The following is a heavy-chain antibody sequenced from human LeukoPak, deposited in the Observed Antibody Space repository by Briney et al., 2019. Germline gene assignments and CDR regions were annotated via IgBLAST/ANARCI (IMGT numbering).Heavy chain of an antibody. Sequence: PSETLSLTCTVSGGSISSGGYYWNWIRQHPVKGLEWIGSIYYSGSTHSNPSLKSRLTISIDTSKNQFYLKLSSVTAADTALYYCARVRGINNWFDPWGQGTLVTVSS. D-gene: IGHD3-10*01. CDR3: ARVRGINNWFDP. J-gene: IGHJ5*02. CDR2: IYYSGST. CDR1: GGSISSGGYY. V-gene: IGHV4-31*03.